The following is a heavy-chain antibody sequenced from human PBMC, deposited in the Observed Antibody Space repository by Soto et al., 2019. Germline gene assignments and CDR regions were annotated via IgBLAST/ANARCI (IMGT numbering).Heavy chain of an antibody. CDR2: INHSGST. J-gene: IGHJ4*02. V-gene: IGHV4-34*01. Sequence: SETLSLTCAVYGGSFSGYYWSWIRQPPGKGLEWIGEINHSGSTNYNPSLKSRVTISVDTSKNQFSLKLSSVTAADTAVYYFARGYYDYIWGSYRSPAHVDYWGQGTLVTVS. CDR1: GGSFSGYY. CDR3: ARGYYDYIWGSYRSPAHVDY. D-gene: IGHD3-16*02.